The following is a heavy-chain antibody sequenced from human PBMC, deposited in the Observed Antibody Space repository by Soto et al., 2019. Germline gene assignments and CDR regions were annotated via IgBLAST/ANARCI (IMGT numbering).Heavy chain of an antibody. Sequence: SETLSLTCAVYGGSFSGYYWSWIRQPPGKGLEWIGEINHSGSTNYNPSLKSRVAISVDTSKNQFSLKLSSVTAADTAVYYCARGERIVGATYGAWFDPWGQGTLVTVSS. CDR3: ARGERIVGATYGAWFDP. CDR2: INHSGST. J-gene: IGHJ5*02. D-gene: IGHD1-26*01. CDR1: GGSFSGYY. V-gene: IGHV4-34*01.